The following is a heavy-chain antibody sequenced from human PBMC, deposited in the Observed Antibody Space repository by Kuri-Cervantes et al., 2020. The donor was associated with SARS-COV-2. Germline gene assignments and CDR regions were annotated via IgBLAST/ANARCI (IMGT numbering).Heavy chain of an antibody. Sequence: SETLSLTCAVYGGSFSGYYWSWIRQPPGKGLEWIGEINHSGSTNYNPSLKSRVTISVDTSKNQFSLKLSSVTAADTAVYYCAKDNGGYLVYWGQGTLVTVSS. CDR1: GGSFSGYY. CDR2: INHSGST. V-gene: IGHV4-34*01. J-gene: IGHJ4*02. D-gene: IGHD2-8*01. CDR3: AKDNGGYLVY.